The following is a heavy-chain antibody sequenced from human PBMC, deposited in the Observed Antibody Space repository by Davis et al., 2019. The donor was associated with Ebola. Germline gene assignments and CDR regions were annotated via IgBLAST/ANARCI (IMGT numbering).Heavy chain of an antibody. CDR2: IIPILGIA. Sequence: SVKVSCKASGGTFSSYAISWVRQAPGQGLEWMGRIIPILGIANYAQKFQGRVTITADKSTSTAYMELSSLRSEDTAVYYCARAVSGDSLDYWGQGTLVTVSS. V-gene: IGHV1-69*04. J-gene: IGHJ4*02. CDR1: GGTFSSYA. CDR3: ARAVSGDSLDY. D-gene: IGHD4-17*01.